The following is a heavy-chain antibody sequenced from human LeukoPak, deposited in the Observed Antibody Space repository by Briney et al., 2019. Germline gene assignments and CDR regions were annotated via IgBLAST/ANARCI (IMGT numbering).Heavy chain of an antibody. J-gene: IGHJ3*02. CDR1: GGSISSGSYY. D-gene: IGHD5-24*01. Sequence: SQTLSLTCTVSGGSISSGSYYWSWIRQPAGNGLEWIGRIYTSGSTNYNPSLKSRVTISVDTSKNQFSLKLSSVTAADTAVYYCASLSEIDAFDIWGQGTMVTVSS. CDR3: ASLSEIDAFDI. CDR2: IYTSGST. V-gene: IGHV4-61*02.